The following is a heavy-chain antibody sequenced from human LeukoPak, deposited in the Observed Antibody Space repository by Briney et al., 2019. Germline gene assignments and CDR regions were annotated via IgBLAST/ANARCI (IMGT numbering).Heavy chain of an antibody. CDR1: GGSISSSSYY. CDR3: ASTDSSYAFDI. Sequence: SETLSLTCTVSGGSISSSSYYWGWIRQPPGKGLEWIGSIYHSGSTYYNPSLKSRVTISVDTSKNQFSLKLSSVTAADTAVYYCASTDSSYAFDIWGQGTMVTVSS. V-gene: IGHV4-39*07. J-gene: IGHJ3*02. D-gene: IGHD6-6*01. CDR2: IYHSGST.